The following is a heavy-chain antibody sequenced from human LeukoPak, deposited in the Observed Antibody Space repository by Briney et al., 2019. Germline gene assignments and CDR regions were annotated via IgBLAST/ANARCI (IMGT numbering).Heavy chain of an antibody. CDR2: ISWNSGSI. CDR3: AKAGTMSIAARPPDY. V-gene: IGHV3-9*01. D-gene: IGHD6-6*01. Sequence: PGGSLRLSCAASGCTFDDYAMHWVRQAPGKGLEWVSGISWNSGSIGYADSVKGRFTISRDNAKNSLYLQMNSLRAEDTALYYCAKAGTMSIAARPPDYWGQGTLVTVSS. CDR1: GCTFDDYA. J-gene: IGHJ4*02.